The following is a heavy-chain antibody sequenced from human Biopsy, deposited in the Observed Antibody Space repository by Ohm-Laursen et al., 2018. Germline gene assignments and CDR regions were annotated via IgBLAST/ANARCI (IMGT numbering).Heavy chain of an antibody. Sequence: SLRLSCAASGFTFSGFSMSWVRQAPGKGLEWVANIKQDGSEKNYVDSVKGRFTISRDNAKNSLLLQMNRLRVEDTAVYYCARAYSREDYWGQGTLVTVSS. D-gene: IGHD2-15*01. CDR3: ARAYSREDY. CDR1: GFTFSGFS. J-gene: IGHJ4*02. V-gene: IGHV3-7*01. CDR2: IKQDGSEK.